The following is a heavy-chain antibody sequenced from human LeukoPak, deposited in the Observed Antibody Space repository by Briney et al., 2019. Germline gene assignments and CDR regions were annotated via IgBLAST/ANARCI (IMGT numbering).Heavy chain of an antibody. CDR1: GYTFTTYG. CDR2: ISPYNGNI. Sequence: GASVKVSCKASGYTFTTYGFSWVRQAPGQGPEWMGWISPYNGNIDYAQKLQGRVTMTTDTSTSTAYMELRSLRSDDTAVYYCARDSYYYDSSGSLLIHAFDVWGQGTMVTVSS. CDR3: ARDSYYYDSSGSLLIHAFDV. V-gene: IGHV1-18*01. J-gene: IGHJ3*01. D-gene: IGHD3-22*01.